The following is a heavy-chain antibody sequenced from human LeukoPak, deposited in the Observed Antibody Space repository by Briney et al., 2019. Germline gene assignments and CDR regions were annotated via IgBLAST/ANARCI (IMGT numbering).Heavy chain of an antibody. Sequence: GGSLRLSCAASGFTFSSHSMTWVRQAPGKGLEWVSSISTSSSYIYYADSVKGRFTISRDNAKNSLYLQMNSLRAEDTTVYYCAELGITMIGGVWGKGTTVTISS. V-gene: IGHV3-21*01. CDR3: AELGITMIGGV. J-gene: IGHJ6*04. CDR2: ISTSSSYI. CDR1: GFTFSSHS. D-gene: IGHD3-10*02.